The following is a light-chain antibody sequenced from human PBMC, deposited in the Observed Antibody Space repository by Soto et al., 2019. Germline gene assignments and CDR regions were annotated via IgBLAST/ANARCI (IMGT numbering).Light chain of an antibody. V-gene: IGLV1-44*01. Sequence: QSVLTQPPSASGTPGQRVTISCSGSSSNIGSNTVNWYQQLPGTAPKRLIYSYNQRPSGVPDRFSDSKSGTSASLAISGLQSEDEADYYCAAWDDSLSGYVFGTGTKLTVL. CDR2: SYN. J-gene: IGLJ1*01. CDR3: AAWDDSLSGYV. CDR1: SSNIGSNT.